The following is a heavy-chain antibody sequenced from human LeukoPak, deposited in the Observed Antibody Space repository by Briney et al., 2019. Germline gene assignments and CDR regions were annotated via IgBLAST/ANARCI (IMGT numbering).Heavy chain of an antibody. CDR1: GGSFSGYY. CDR2: INHSGST. CDR3: ARGFITTDHKPWTRLPGSQYYFDY. Sequence: SETLSLTCAVYGGSFSGYYWSWIRQSPGKGLEWIGEINHSGSTNYNPSLKSRVTISVDTSKNQFSLKLSSVTAADTAVYYCARGFITTDHKPWTRLPGSQYYFDYWGQGTLVTVSS. V-gene: IGHV4-34*01. D-gene: IGHD1-26*01. J-gene: IGHJ4*02.